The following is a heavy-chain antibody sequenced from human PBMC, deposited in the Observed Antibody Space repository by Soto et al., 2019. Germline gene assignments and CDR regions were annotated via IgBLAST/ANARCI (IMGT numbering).Heavy chain of an antibody. V-gene: IGHV3-30-3*01. Sequence: GGSLRLSCAASGFTFSSYAMHWVRQAPGKGLEWVAVISYDGSNKCYADSVKGRFTISRDNSKNTLYLQMNSLRAEDTAVYYCAREAYYYDSSGSFDYWGQGTLVTVSS. CDR1: GFTFSSYA. CDR2: ISYDGSNK. CDR3: AREAYYYDSSGSFDY. J-gene: IGHJ4*02. D-gene: IGHD3-22*01.